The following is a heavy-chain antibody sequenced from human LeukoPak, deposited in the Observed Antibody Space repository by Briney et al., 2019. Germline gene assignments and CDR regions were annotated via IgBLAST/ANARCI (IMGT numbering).Heavy chain of an antibody. CDR3: AKDQTYYYDSASFDY. CDR1: GFTFDDYA. J-gene: IGHJ4*02. V-gene: IGHV3-43*02. Sequence: PGWSLRLSCAASGFTFDDYAMHWVRQAPGKGLEWVSLISGDGGSTYYADSVKGRFTISRDNSKNSLYLQMNSLRTEDTALYYCAKDQTYYYDSASFDYWGQGTLVTVSS. CDR2: ISGDGGST. D-gene: IGHD3-22*01.